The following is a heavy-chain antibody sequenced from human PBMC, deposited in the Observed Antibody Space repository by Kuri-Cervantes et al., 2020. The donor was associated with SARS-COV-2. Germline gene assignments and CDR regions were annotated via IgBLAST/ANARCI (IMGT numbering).Heavy chain of an antibody. D-gene: IGHD3-3*01. CDR1: GFTFSSHW. J-gene: IGHJ5*02. CDR2: INSDGSST. Sequence: GESLKISCAASGFTFSSHWMHWVRQAPGKGLVWVSRINSDGSSTSYADSVKGRFTISRDNAKNTLYLQMNSLRAEDTAVYYCASLSNLEWLPPWGQGTLVTVSS. CDR3: ASLSNLEWLPP. V-gene: IGHV3-74*01.